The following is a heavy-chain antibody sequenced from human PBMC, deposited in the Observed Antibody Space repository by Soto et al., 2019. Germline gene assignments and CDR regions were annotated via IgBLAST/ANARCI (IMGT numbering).Heavy chain of an antibody. V-gene: IGHV1-69*12. CDR3: TRCGIRYHSIGYYLGIDGMDV. J-gene: IGHJ6*02. D-gene: IGHD3-22*01. CDR1: GGTFNSYA. CDR2: TIPMFGTT. Sequence: QVQLVQSGAEVKKPESSVRVSCKASGGTFNSYAITWVRQAPGQGLEWMGGTIPMFGTTNYVEKFQGRVTITADESTNTAYMELSSLRSEDTAVYYCTRCGIRYHSIGYYLGIDGMDVWGQGTTVIVSS.